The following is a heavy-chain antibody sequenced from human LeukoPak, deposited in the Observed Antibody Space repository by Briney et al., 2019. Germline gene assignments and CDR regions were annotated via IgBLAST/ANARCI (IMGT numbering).Heavy chain of an antibody. Sequence: PSETLSLTCTVSGGSISSGSYYWSWIRQPAGKGLEWIGRIYTSGSTNYNPSLKSRVTISVDTSKNQFSLRLSSVTAADTAIYYCTRIHSSSLLYFYMDVWGRGTTVTVSS. V-gene: IGHV4-61*02. CDR2: IYTSGST. CDR3: TRIHSSSLLYFYMDV. J-gene: IGHJ6*03. CDR1: GGSISSGSYY. D-gene: IGHD6-6*01.